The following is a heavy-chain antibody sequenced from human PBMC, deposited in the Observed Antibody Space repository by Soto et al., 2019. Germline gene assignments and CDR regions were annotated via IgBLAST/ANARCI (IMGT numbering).Heavy chain of an antibody. Sequence: EVQLVESGGSLIRPGGSLRLSCAASGFAFQNHGMAWVRQVPGKGLEWVAGISGSGVNAGYADSVKGRFTISRDNGDNSLYLEINNLGVEDTALYHCARKPHWQYWYFDLWGRDTLVTVSS. V-gene: IGHV3-20*01. J-gene: IGHJ2*01. CDR2: ISGSGVNA. CDR1: GFAFQNHG. D-gene: IGHD1-1*01. CDR3: ARKPHWQYWYFDL.